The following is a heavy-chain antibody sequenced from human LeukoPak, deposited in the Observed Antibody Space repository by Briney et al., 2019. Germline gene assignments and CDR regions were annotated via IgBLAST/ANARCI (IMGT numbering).Heavy chain of an antibody. J-gene: IGHJ3*02. D-gene: IGHD6-6*01. CDR3: ARRRGPGWGAARRDAFDI. CDR1: GGSISSSSYY. Sequence: SETLSLTCTVSGGSISSSSYYWGWIRQPPGKGLEWIGSIYYSGSTYYNPSLKSRVTISVDTSKNQFSLKLSSVTAADTAVYYCARRRGPGWGAARRDAFDIWGQGTMVTVSS. V-gene: IGHV4-39*07. CDR2: IYYSGST.